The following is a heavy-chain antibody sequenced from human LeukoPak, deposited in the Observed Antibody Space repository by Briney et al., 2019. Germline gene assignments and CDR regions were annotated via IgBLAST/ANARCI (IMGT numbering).Heavy chain of an antibody. J-gene: IGHJ4*02. CDR2: ISGSGGST. D-gene: IGHD1-26*01. CDR1: GFIFSSYS. V-gene: IGHV3-23*01. Sequence: GGSLRLSCEGSGFIFSSYSLNWVRQAPGKGLEWVSAISGSGGSTYYADSVKGRFTISRDNSKNTLYLQMNSLRAEDTAVYYCAKAPGGATPLDYWGQGTLVTVSS. CDR3: AKAPGGATPLDY.